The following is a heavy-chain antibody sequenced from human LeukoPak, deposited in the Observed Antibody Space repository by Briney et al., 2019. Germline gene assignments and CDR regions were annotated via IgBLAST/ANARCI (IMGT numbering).Heavy chain of an antibody. J-gene: IGHJ4*02. D-gene: IGHD3-22*01. CDR2: IYSGGNT. V-gene: IGHV3-53*01. CDR1: GLTVSSNC. CDR3: ARRAGDYSHPYDY. Sequence: GGSLRLSCTASGLTVSSNCMSWVRQAPGKGLEWVSFIYSGGNTYYADSVKGRFTISRDNSKNTFHLQMNSLRAEDTAVYYCARRAGDYSHPYDYWGQGTLVTVSS.